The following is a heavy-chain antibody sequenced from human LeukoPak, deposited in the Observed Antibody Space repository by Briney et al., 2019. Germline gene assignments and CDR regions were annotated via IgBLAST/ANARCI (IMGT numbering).Heavy chain of an antibody. J-gene: IGHJ4*02. CDR3: ARKRPNYFDY. CDR2: INSSGRTI. V-gene: IGHV3-11*04. Sequence: GGSLRLSCAASGFTFSDYYLSWIRQAPGKGLEWLSYINSSGRTIYYADSVKGRFTISRDNAENSLYLQMNSLRAEDTALYYCARKRPNYFDYWGQGTLVTVSS. CDR1: GFTFSDYY.